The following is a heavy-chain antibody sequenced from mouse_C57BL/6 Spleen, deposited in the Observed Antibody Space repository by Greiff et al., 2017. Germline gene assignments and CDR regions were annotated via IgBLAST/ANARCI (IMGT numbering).Heavy chain of an antibody. Sequence: EVKLQESGPGLVKPSQSLSLTCSVTGYSITSGYYWNWIRQFPGNKLEWMGYISYDGSNNYNPSLKNRISITRDTSKNQFFLKLNSVTTEDTATYYGAREDLYYDYDGYFDVGGTGTTVTVSS. D-gene: IGHD2-4*01. J-gene: IGHJ1*03. V-gene: IGHV3-6*01. CDR3: AREDLYYDYDGYFDV. CDR1: GYSITSGYY. CDR2: ISYDGSN.